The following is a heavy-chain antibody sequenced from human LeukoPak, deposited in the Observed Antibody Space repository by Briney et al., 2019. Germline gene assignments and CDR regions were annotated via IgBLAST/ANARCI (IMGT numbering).Heavy chain of an antibody. Sequence: PSETLSLTCTVSGGSISSGDYYWSWIRQPPGKGLEWIGYIYYSGSTYYNPSIKSRVTISVDTSKIQFSLKLSSVTAADTAVYYCARSSVVAASFDYWGQGTLVTVS. D-gene: IGHD2-15*01. V-gene: IGHV4-30-4*01. CDR2: IYYSGST. CDR3: ARSSVVAASFDY. J-gene: IGHJ4*02. CDR1: GGSISSGDYY.